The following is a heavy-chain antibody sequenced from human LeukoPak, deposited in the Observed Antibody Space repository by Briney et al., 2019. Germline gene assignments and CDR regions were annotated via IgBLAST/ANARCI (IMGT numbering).Heavy chain of an antibody. CDR3: ARGDGYSYGYLGYYYYYMDV. V-gene: IGHV1-18*01. D-gene: IGHD5-18*01. Sequence: VASVKVSCKASGYTFTSYGISWVRQAPGQGLEWMGWISAYNGNTNYAQKLQGRVTMTTDTSTSTAYMELRSLRSGDTAVYYCARGDGYSYGYLGYYYYYMDVWGKGTTVTVSS. CDR2: ISAYNGNT. CDR1: GYTFTSYG. J-gene: IGHJ6*03.